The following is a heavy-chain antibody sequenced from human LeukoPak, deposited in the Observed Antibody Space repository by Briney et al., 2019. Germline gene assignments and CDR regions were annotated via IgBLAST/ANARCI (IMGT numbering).Heavy chain of an antibody. V-gene: IGHV4-34*01. CDR1: GGSFSGYY. J-gene: IGHJ4*02. D-gene: IGHD1-1*01. Sequence: SETLSLTCAVYGGSFSGYYWSWIRQPPGKGLEWIGEINHSGSTNYNPSLKSRVTISVDTSKNQFSLKLSSVTAADTAVYYCARGHDSLFDYWGQGNLVTVSS. CDR2: INHSGST. CDR3: ARGHDSLFDY.